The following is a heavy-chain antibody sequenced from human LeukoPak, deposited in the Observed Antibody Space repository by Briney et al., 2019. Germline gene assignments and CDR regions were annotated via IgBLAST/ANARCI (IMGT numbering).Heavy chain of an antibody. D-gene: IGHD2-15*01. J-gene: IGHJ4*02. V-gene: IGHV3-48*02. Sequence: PGGSLRLSCAASGFTVSSYNMNWVLQAPGKGMEWVSYISSSSSTIYYADSVKGRFTISIDNAKNSLYLQMNSLRDEDTAVYYCARGVVVVAAREFDYWGQGTLVTVSS. CDR2: ISSSSSTI. CDR3: ARGVVVVAAREFDY. CDR1: GFTVSSYN.